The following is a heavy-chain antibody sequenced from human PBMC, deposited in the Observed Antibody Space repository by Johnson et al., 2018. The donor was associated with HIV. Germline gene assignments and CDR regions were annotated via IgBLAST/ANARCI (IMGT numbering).Heavy chain of an antibody. CDR1: GFTFSSYA. J-gene: IGHJ3*02. CDR3: ARAVRIGVGGTVLGASDI. D-gene: IGHD6-13*01. Sequence: VQLVESGGELVQPGGSLRLSCAASGFTFSSYAMHWVRQATGKGLEWVSAIGTAGDTSYPGSVKGRFTISRDNGKNSLYLQMNSLRVEDTALYYCARAVRIGVGGTVLGASDIWGQGTMVTVSS. V-gene: IGHV3-13*01. CDR2: IGTAGDT.